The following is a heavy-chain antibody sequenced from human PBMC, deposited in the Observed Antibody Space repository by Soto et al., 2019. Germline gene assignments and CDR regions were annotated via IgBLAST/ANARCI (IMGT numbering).Heavy chain of an antibody. D-gene: IGHD5-18*01. CDR1: GYTFTSYG. CDR3: ARIKYSPPYYNSYGMDV. J-gene: IGHJ6*02. CDR2: ISAYHGNT. Sequence: QVQLVQSGAEVKKPGASVKVSCKASGYTFTSYGISWVRQAPGQGLEWMGGISAYHGNTNYAQKLQGRVTMTTDTSASTAYMELRSLRSASTAVYYCARIKYSPPYYNSYGMDVWGQETTVNISS. V-gene: IGHV1-18*01.